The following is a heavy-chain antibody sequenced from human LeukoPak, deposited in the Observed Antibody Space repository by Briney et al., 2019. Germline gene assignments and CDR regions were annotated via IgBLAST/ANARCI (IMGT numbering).Heavy chain of an antibody. CDR2: ISSSSSTI. V-gene: IGHV3-48*01. CDR3: ARESPSGSYFLRSDAFDI. D-gene: IGHD1-26*01. Sequence: GGSLRLSCAASGFTFSSYSMNWVRQAPGKGLEWVSYISSSSSTIYYADSVKGRFTISRDNAKNSLYLQMNSLRAEDTAVYYCARESPSGSYFLRSDAFDIWGQGTMVTVSS. CDR1: GFTFSSYS. J-gene: IGHJ3*02.